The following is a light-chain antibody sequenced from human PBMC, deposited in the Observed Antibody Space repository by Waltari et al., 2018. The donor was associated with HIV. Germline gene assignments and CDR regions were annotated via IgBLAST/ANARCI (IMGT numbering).Light chain of an antibody. J-gene: IGKJ2*03. CDR2: DAS. V-gene: IGKV3-11*01. Sequence: EIVLTQSPATLSLSPGDRATLPCRASQSVGSYLAWYQQKPGQAPRLLIYDASNRATGIPARFSGSGSGTDFTLTISSLEPEDFAVYYCQQRTNWPPYSFGQGTKLEIK. CDR1: QSVGSY. CDR3: QQRTNWPPYS.